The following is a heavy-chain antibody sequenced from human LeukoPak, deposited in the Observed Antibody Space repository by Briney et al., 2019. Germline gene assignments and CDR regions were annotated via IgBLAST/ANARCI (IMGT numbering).Heavy chain of an antibody. V-gene: IGHV1-8*02. D-gene: IGHD3-22*01. J-gene: IGHJ3*02. CDR1: GYTFTGYY. Sequence: ASVKVSCKASGYTFTGYYMHWVRQAPGQGLEWMGWMNPNSGNTGYAQKFQGRVTTTRNTSISTAYMELSSLRSEDTAVYYCARGPNYYDSSGYNAFDIWGQGTMVTVSS. CDR2: MNPNSGNT. CDR3: ARGPNYYDSSGYNAFDI.